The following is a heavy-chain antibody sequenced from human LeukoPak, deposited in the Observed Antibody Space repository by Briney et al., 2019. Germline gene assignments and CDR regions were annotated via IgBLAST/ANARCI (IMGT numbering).Heavy chain of an antibody. Sequence: ASVKVSCKASGYTFTDYYMHWVRQAPGQGLEWMGWINPNTGATNYAQNFQGWVTMTRDKSTSTAYMELSRLRSDDTAVYYCARDGFAAAAGYWGQGTLVTVSS. J-gene: IGHJ4*02. V-gene: IGHV1-2*04. D-gene: IGHD6-13*01. CDR2: INPNTGAT. CDR3: ARDGFAAAAGY. CDR1: GYTFTDYY.